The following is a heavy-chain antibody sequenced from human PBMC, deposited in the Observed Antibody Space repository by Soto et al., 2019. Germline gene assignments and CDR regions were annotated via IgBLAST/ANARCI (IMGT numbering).Heavy chain of an antibody. J-gene: IGHJ4*01. D-gene: IGHD2-15*01. V-gene: IGHV4-38-2*01. CDR2: IYHSGTT. Sequence: PSETLSLTCAVSCDSISRGYHWAWIRHPAGKGLEWVASIYHSGTTYYNPSLTSRVTISVETSKNQFYLKLSSVTAADSAVYYCARTDSVVYYPYF. CDR1: CDSISRGYH. CDR3: ARTDSVVYYPYF.